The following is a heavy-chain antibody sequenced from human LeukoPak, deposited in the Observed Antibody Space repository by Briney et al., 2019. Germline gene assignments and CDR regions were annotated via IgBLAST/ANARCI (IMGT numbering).Heavy chain of an antibody. Sequence: ASVKVSCKASGYGFSDVYFNWVRQAPGQGLEWVGGINPHSGATNYAQTFQVRVSMDASFDTANMELSRLTSADAAVYYFATSSTVTHTRDPWGQGTLVTVSS. V-gene: IGHV1-2*02. CDR1: GYGFSDVY. CDR3: ATSSTVTHTRDP. D-gene: IGHD1-1*01. J-gene: IGHJ5*02. CDR2: INPHSGAT.